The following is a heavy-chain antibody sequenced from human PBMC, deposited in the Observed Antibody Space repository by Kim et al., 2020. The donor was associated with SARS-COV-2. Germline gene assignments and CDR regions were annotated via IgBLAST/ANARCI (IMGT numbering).Heavy chain of an antibody. CDR1: GFTFSDYA. CDR3: AKDSLLWGSYYDFDY. V-gene: IGHV3-23*01. D-gene: IGHD3-3*01. J-gene: IGHJ4*02. Sequence: GGSLRLSCAASGFTFSDYAMSWVRQAPGKGLEWVSTISGSGGSTYHADSVKGRFTISRDNSKNTLYLQMNSLRAEDTAVYYCAKDSLLWGSYYDFDYWGQGTLVTVSS. CDR2: ISGSGGST.